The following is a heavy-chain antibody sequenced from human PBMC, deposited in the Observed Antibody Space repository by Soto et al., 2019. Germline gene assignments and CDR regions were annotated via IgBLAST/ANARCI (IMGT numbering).Heavy chain of an antibody. CDR1: GFTFSSYG. Sequence: PGGYLRLSCAASGFTFSSYGMHWVRQAPGKGLEWVAVISYDGSNKYYADSVKGRFTISRDNSKNTLYLQMDSLRAEGTAVYYCAKDLVLDDYGDYLNYYYYGMDVWGQGTTVTVSS. CDR3: AKDLVLDDYGDYLNYYYYGMDV. V-gene: IGHV3-30*18. D-gene: IGHD4-17*01. J-gene: IGHJ6*01. CDR2: ISYDGSNK.